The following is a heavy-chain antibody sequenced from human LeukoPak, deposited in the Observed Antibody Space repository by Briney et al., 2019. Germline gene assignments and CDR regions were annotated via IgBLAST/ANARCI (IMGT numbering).Heavy chain of an antibody. CDR1: GGSISSSSYN. J-gene: IGHJ6*02. V-gene: IGHV4-39*07. CDR2: IYYSGST. Sequence: SETLSLTCTVSGGSISSSSYNWGWIRQPPGKGLEWIGSIYYSGSTYYNPSLKSRVTISVDTSKNQFSLKLSSVTAADTAVYYCARASGYCSGGSCYQAHYYYYGMDVWGQGTTVTVSS. CDR3: ARASGYCSGGSCYQAHYYYYGMDV. D-gene: IGHD2-15*01.